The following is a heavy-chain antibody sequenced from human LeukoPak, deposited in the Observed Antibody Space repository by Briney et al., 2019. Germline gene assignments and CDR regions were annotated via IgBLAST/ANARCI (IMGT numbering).Heavy chain of an antibody. Sequence: PSETLSLTCTVSGVSISSSNSYWGWIRQPPGKGLEWIGSIYYSGNTYYNASLKSQVSISVDTSKNQFSLRLTSVTAADTAVYYCARPHIAAAGSWAWFDPWGQGTLVTVSS. V-gene: IGHV4-39*01. D-gene: IGHD6-13*01. J-gene: IGHJ5*02. CDR3: ARPHIAAAGSWAWFDP. CDR2: IYYSGNT. CDR1: GVSISSSNSY.